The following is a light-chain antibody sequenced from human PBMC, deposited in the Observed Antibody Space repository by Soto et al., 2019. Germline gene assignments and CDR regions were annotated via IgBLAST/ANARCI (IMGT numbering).Light chain of an antibody. CDR3: QAWDTSAVL. J-gene: IGLJ2*01. Sequence: SYELTQPPSVSVSPRQTASITCSGNGLGDKYASWYQQKPGQAPVLIIYQDTKRPSGIPERFSGSNSGNTATLTISGTRTVDEADYYCQAWDTSAVLFGGGTKLTVL. CDR1: GLGDKY. CDR2: QDT. V-gene: IGLV3-1*01.